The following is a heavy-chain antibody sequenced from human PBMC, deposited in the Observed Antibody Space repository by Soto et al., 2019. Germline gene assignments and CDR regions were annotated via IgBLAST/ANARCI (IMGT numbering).Heavy chain of an antibody. CDR2: ISAYDGNT. D-gene: IGHD3-10*01. V-gene: IGHV1-18*01. CDR1: CYTFTSYG. Sequence: QVQLVQSGAEVKKPGASVKVSCKASCYTFTSYGISWVRQAPGQGLEWMGWISAYDGNTKYAQTLQGRVTLTTDTSTSTGYMEVRSPTSDGTAVYYCARGVTMVRGMTLFYFASWGQGTLVTVSS. J-gene: IGHJ4*02. CDR3: ARGVTMVRGMTLFYFAS.